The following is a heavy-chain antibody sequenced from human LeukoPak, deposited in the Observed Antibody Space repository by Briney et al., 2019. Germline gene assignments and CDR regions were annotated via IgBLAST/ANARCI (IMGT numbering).Heavy chain of an antibody. D-gene: IGHD6-6*01. Sequence: GASVKVSCKASGYTFTSYGISWVRQAPGQGLEWMGWISAYNGNTNYAQKLQGRVTMTTDTSTSTAYMELRSLRSDDTAVYYCARAEYSSSSFLYYYYGMDVWGQGTTVTVSS. J-gene: IGHJ6*02. CDR3: ARAEYSSSSFLYYYYGMDV. CDR1: GYTFTSYG. V-gene: IGHV1-18*01. CDR2: ISAYNGNT.